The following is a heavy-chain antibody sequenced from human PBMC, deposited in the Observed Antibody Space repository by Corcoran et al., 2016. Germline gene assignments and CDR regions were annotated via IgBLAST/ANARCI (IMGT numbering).Heavy chain of an antibody. CDR2: IKQEGSEK. CDR1: GFTFSSYW. D-gene: IGHD3-9*01. CDR3: ARGDTAWLPTGYGMDV. J-gene: IGHJ6*02. V-gene: IGHV3-7*03. Sequence: EVQLVESGGVLVQPGGSLRLSCAASGFTFSSYWMSWVRQAPGKGLEWVANIKQEGSEKYYVDSVKGRFTISRDNAKNSLYLQMNSLRAEDTVVYYCARGDTAWLPTGYGMDVWGQGTMVTVSS.